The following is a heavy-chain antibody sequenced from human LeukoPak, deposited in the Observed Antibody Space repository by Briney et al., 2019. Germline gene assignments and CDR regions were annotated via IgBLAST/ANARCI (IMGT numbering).Heavy chain of an antibody. J-gene: IGHJ4*02. CDR1: GGSFSGYY. CDR2: INHSGRT. V-gene: IGHV4-34*01. Sequence: PSETLSLTCAVYGGSFSGYYWNWIRQPPGKGLEWIGEINHSGRTNYNPSLKSRVTISVDTSKKQFSLKLSSVTAADTAVYYCARKSYYDSSGLDYWGQGTLVTVSP. CDR3: ARKSYYDSSGLDY. D-gene: IGHD3-22*01.